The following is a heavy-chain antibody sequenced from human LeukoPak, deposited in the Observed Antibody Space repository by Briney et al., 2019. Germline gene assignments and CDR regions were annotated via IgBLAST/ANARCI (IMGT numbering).Heavy chain of an antibody. CDR1: GYSFTSNW. V-gene: IGHV5-51*01. D-gene: IGHD2-2*01. J-gene: IGHJ4*02. Sequence: GESLKISCKGSGYSFTSNWIGWVRQMPGKGLEWMGIIYPGDSDTRYSPSFQGQVTISADKSISTAYLQWSSLKASDTAMYYCARRIGYCSSTSCSLDYWGQGTLVTVSS. CDR2: IYPGDSDT. CDR3: ARRIGYCSSTSCSLDY.